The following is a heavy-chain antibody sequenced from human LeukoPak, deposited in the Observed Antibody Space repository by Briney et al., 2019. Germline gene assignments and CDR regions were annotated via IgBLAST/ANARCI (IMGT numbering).Heavy chain of an antibody. Sequence: GGSLRLSCAASGFTFNSYDMTWVRQAPGKGLEWVSVVSGTGSTTYYTDSVKGRFTISRDNSKNTLYLQMNSLRAEDTAVYYCARDATAFACTMVRVVHFYYWGQGTLVTVSS. D-gene: IGHD3-10*01. V-gene: IGHV3-23*01. CDR2: VSGTGSTT. CDR3: ARDATAFACTMVRVVHFYY. J-gene: IGHJ4*02. CDR1: GFTFNSYD.